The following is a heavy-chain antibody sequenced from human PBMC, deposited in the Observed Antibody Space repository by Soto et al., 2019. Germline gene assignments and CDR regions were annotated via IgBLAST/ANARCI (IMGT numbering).Heavy chain of an antibody. CDR3: ARGSFYGSGSDYYYYYMDV. J-gene: IGHJ6*03. V-gene: IGHV1-18*01. D-gene: IGHD3-10*01. CDR2: IIGYNGNT. CDR1: GYTFTNYI. Sequence: ASVKVSCKASGYTFTNYIITWVRQAPGQGLEWMGWIIGYNGNTNYAQNFQGRVTITRDTSASTAYMELSSLRSEDTAVYYCARGSFYGSGSDYYYYYMDVWGKGTTVTVSS.